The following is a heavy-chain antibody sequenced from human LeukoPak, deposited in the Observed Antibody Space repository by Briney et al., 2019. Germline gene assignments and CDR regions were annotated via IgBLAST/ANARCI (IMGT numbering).Heavy chain of an antibody. D-gene: IGHD3-16*01. CDR1: GFTFSSYW. CDR3: AKDWGAEACFDY. CDR2: INSDGSST. V-gene: IGHV3-74*01. Sequence: GGSLRLSCAASGFTFSSYWMHWVRQAPGKGLVWVSRINSDGSSTSYADSVKGRFTISRDNAKNTLYLQMNSLRAEDTAVYYCAKDWGAEACFDYWGQGTLVTVSS. J-gene: IGHJ4*02.